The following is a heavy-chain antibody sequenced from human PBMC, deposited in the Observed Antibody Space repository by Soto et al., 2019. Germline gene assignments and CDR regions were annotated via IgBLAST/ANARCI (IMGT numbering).Heavy chain of an antibody. CDR2: IYYSGDT. CDR3: AREGGDGVDY. V-gene: IGHV4-31*03. J-gene: IGHJ4*02. CDR1: GVSISSANYY. Sequence: SETLSLTCTVSGVSISSANYYWSWIRQHPGKGLEWIGYIYYSGDTYYNPSLKSRLTISLDTSKNQFSLKLNSVTAADTAGYYCAREGGDGVDYWGQGSLVTVSS. D-gene: IGHD3-16*01.